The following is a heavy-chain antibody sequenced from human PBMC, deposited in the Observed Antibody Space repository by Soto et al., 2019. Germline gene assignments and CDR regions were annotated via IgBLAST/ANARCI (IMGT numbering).Heavy chain of an antibody. Sequence: GGSLRLSCAASGFTFSGSAMHWVRQASGKGLEWVGRIRSKANSYATAYAASVKGRFTISRDDSKNTAYLQMNSLKTEDTAVYYCTRPQYYDSSGSNYGMDVWGQGTTVTVSS. CDR3: TRPQYYDSSGSNYGMDV. CDR2: IRSKANSYAT. CDR1: GFTFSGSA. J-gene: IGHJ6*02. D-gene: IGHD3-22*01. V-gene: IGHV3-73*01.